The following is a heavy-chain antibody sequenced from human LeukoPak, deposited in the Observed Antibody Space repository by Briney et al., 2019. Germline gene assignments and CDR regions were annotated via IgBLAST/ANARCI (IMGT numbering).Heavy chain of an antibody. J-gene: IGHJ4*02. Sequence: SETLSLTCTVSGGSISSNSYYWGWIRQPPGKGLEWIGSIYYSGSTYYNPSLKSRVTISVDTSKNQFSPKLSSVTAADTAVYYCARESSSSSAIGYWGQGTLVTVSS. D-gene: IGHD6-6*01. CDR2: IYYSGST. V-gene: IGHV4-39*07. CDR3: ARESSSSSAIGY. CDR1: GGSISSNSYY.